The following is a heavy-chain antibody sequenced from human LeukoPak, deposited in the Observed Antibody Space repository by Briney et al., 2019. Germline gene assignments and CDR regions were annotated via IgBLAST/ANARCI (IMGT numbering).Heavy chain of an antibody. CDR2: INPNSGGT. Sequence: ASVKVSCKASGYTFTGYYMHWVRQAPGQGLEWMGWINPNSGGTNYAQKFQGRVTMTRDTSISTAYMELSRLRSDDTAVYYCAREVKKKNGFDPWGQGTLVTVSS. D-gene: IGHD4-11*01. V-gene: IGHV1-2*02. CDR3: AREVKKKNGFDP. CDR1: GYTFTGYY. J-gene: IGHJ5*02.